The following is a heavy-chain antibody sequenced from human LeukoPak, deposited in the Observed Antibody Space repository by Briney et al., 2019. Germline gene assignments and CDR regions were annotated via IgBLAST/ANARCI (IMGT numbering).Heavy chain of an antibody. CDR1: GFTFSSYA. CDR2: ISGSGGST. V-gene: IGHV3-23*01. CDR3: AKAHYDSSGYYYAFDY. Sequence: VGSLRLSCAASGFTFSSYAMSWVRQAPGKGLEWASAISGSGGSTYYADSVKGRFTISRDNSKNTLYLQMNSLRAEDTAVYYCAKAHYDSSGYYYAFDYWGQGTLVTVSS. J-gene: IGHJ4*02. D-gene: IGHD3-22*01.